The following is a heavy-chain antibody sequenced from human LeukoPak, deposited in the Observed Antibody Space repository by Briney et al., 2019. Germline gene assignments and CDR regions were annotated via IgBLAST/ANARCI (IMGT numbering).Heavy chain of an antibody. CDR3: ARSGFYGSHPFDY. D-gene: IGHD2/OR15-2a*01. J-gene: IGHJ4*02. V-gene: IGHV4-61*01. CDR2: IYYNGNT. Sequence: SETLSLTCPVSGGSVSSDSYYWSWIRQPPGKGLECVGYIYYNGNTNYSPSLKSRVAISIDTSKNQFSLKLNSVTAADTAAYYCARSGFYGSHPFDYWGQGSLVTVSS. CDR1: GGSVSSDSYY.